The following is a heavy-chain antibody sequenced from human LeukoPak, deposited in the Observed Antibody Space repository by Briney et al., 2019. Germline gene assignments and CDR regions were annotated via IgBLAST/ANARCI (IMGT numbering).Heavy chain of an antibody. CDR3: ARDLAPYYYGSGSYGAHDAFDI. CDR1: GFRSSNSA. CDR2: ISDDGSNT. Sequence: GSLRLSCAASGFRSSNSAMHWVRQAPGKGLEWVALISDDGSNTIYADSVKGRFSISRDNSKNTLYLQMNSLRAEDTAVYYCARDLAPYYYGSGSYGAHDAFDIWGQGTMVTVSS. J-gene: IGHJ3*02. D-gene: IGHD3-10*01. V-gene: IGHV3-30*03.